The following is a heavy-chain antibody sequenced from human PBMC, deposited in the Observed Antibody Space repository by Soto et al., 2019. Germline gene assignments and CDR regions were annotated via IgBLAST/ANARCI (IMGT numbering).Heavy chain of an antibody. D-gene: IGHD1-1*01. CDR2: INGYNGNT. J-gene: IGHJ6*02. Sequence: QVQLVQSGAEVKKPGASVKVSCKASGYTFSTYGISWVRQAPGQGLEWMGWINGYNGNTNYATKLQGRITMTTDSSTTTAYMELRSLRSDDTAVYYCSMMGYVPYYYYGMDVWCQGTTVTVSS. V-gene: IGHV1-18*01. CDR3: SMMGYVPYYYYGMDV. CDR1: GYTFSTYG.